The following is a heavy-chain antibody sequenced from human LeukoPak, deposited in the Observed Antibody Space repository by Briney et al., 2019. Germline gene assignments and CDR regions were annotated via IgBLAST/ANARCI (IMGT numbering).Heavy chain of an antibody. J-gene: IGHJ4*02. CDR2: ISGSGGST. Sequence: GGSLRLSCAASGFTFSSYSMNWVRQAPGKGLEWVSAISGSGGSTYYADSVKGRFTISRDNAKNTLYLQMNSLRAEDTAVYYCARVEMISYSFDYWGQGTLVTVSS. CDR1: GFTFSSYS. D-gene: IGHD2-21*01. V-gene: IGHV3-21*01. CDR3: ARVEMISYSFDY.